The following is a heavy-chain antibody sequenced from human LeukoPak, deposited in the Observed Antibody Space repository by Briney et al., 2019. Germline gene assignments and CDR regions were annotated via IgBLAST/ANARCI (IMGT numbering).Heavy chain of an antibody. J-gene: IGHJ4*02. D-gene: IGHD3-9*01. CDR1: GFSFSSYG. CDR2: VWYDGINK. CDR3: ARSSSSEYDIYHFDY. V-gene: IGHV3-33*01. Sequence: GGSLRLSCSASGFSFSSYGMHWVRPAPGKGLEWVAVVWYDGINKYYADSVKGRFTISRDNSKNTLYLQMNSLRAEDTAVYYCARSSSSEYDIYHFDYWGQGTLVTVSS.